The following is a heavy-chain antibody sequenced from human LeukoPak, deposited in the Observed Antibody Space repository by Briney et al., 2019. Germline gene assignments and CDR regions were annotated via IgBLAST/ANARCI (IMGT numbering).Heavy chain of an antibody. J-gene: IGHJ6*02. V-gene: IGHV1-8*01. CDR3: ARGPSGDFWSGYYPYYYYYGMDV. CDR1: GYTFTSYD. Sequence: ASVKVSCKASGYTFTSYDINWVRQATGQGLEWMGWMNPNSSNTGYAQKFQGRVTMTRNTSISTAYMELSSLRSEDTAVYYCARGPSGDFWSGYYPYYYYYGMDVWGQGTTVTVSS. CDR2: MNPNSSNT. D-gene: IGHD3-3*01.